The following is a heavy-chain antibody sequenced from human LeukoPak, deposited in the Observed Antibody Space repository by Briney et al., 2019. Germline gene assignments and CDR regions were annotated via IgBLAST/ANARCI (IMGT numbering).Heavy chain of an antibody. CDR1: GGSISSYY. D-gene: IGHD1-26*01. Sequence: SSETLSLTCTVSGGSISSYYWSWIRQPPGKGLEWIGTIYYSGNTYYNPSLKSRVTMSVDTSKNQFSLKLNSVTAADTAVYYCARRASGSYYPFDYWGQGTLVTVSS. CDR2: IYYSGNT. V-gene: IGHV4-59*04. J-gene: IGHJ4*02. CDR3: ARRASGSYYPFDY.